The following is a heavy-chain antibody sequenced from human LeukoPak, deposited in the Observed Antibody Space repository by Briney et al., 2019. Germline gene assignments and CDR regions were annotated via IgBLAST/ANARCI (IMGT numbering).Heavy chain of an antibody. J-gene: IGHJ5*02. CDR2: ISYDGSNK. Sequence: TGGSLRLSCAASGFTFSSYAMHWVRQAPGKGLEWVAVISYDGSNKYYADSVEGRFTISRDNSKNTLYLQMNSLRAEDTAVYYCARVRPRSYYYDSSGLSPWGQGTLVTVSS. D-gene: IGHD3-22*01. CDR3: ARVRPRSYYYDSSGLSP. V-gene: IGHV3-30-3*01. CDR1: GFTFSSYA.